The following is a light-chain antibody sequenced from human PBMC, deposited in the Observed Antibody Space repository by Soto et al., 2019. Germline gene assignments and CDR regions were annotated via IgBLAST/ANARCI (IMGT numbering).Light chain of an antibody. V-gene: IGLV2-14*01. Sequence: QSALTHPASVSGSPRQSITISCTGTSSDVGGYNYVSWYQQHPGKAPKLMIYEVSNRPSGVSNRFSGSKSGNTASLTISGLQAEDEADYYCSSYTSSSTPYVFGTGTKVTVL. J-gene: IGLJ1*01. CDR1: SSDVGGYNY. CDR2: EVS. CDR3: SSYTSSSTPYV.